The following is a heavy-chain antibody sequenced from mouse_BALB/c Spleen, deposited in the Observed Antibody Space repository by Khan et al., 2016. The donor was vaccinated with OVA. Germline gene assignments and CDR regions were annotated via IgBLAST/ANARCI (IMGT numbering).Heavy chain of an antibody. CDR3: ATNYRYDVYFDY. D-gene: IGHD2-14*01. V-gene: IGHV1S136*01. J-gene: IGHJ2*01. Sequence: VQLQQSGPELVKPGASVKMSCKASGYTFTSYVMHWLSQKSGQGLEWIGYIYTYNDDTKYNDKFKGQATLTQDKSSTTAYMELRSLTSEDSAVYYGATNYRYDVYFDYWGQGTTLTVSS. CDR1: GYTFTSYV. CDR2: IYTYNDDT.